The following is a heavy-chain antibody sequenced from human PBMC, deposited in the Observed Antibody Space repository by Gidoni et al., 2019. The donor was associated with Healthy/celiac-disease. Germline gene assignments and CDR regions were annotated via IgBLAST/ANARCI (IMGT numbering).Heavy chain of an antibody. CDR2: ISGSGGST. CDR1: GFPVSSHA. D-gene: IGHD3-22*01. CDR3: AKVPQPYYYDSSGYPLLGAFDI. J-gene: IGHJ3*02. V-gene: IGHV3-23*01. Sequence: EVQLLESGGGLVQPGGSLRLSCAASGFPVSSHAMSWVRQAPGKGLECVSAISGSGGSTYYAASVKCRFTISRDNSKNTLYLQMNSLRSEDTAVYYCAKVPQPYYYDSSGYPLLGAFDIWGQGTMVTVSS.